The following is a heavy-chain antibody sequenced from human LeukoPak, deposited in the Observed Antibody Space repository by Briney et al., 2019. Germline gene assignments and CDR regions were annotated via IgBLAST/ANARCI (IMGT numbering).Heavy chain of an antibody. J-gene: IGHJ4*02. D-gene: IGHD6-13*01. CDR1: GYSFTNYW. Sequence: GESLKISCKGSGYSFTNYWIGWVRQMPGKGLEWMGIIYPGDSDTRYSPSFQGQVAISADKSISTAYLQWSSLKALDTAIYYCARGIAEAAVTKFDYWGQGTLVAVSS. CDR2: IYPGDSDT. V-gene: IGHV5-51*01. CDR3: ARGIAEAAVTKFDY.